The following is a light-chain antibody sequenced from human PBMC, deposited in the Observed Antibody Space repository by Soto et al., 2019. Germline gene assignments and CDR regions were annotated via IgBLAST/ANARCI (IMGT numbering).Light chain of an antibody. Sequence: IVLTQSPGTLSLSPGERATLSCRASQSISSKYLAWYQQKPGQAPRLLIYGASTRATGIPDRFGGSGSGTDFTLTISRLEPEEFAVYYCQHFDTSPLYPFCQGTKLEIK. V-gene: IGKV3-20*01. CDR3: QHFDTSPLYP. J-gene: IGKJ2*01. CDR2: GAS. CDR1: QSISSKY.